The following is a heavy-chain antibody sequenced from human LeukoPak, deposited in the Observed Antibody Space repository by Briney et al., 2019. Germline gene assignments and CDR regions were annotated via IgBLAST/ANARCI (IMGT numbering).Heavy chain of an antibody. D-gene: IGHD2-8*02. CDR3: VRASVDTGGAFVV. CDR2: VTHSDFNKANGDIT. CDR1: GASISKDY. J-gene: IGHJ3*01. V-gene: IGHV4-59*01. Sequence: PSETLSLTCTVSGASISKDYWAWIRQPPGKGLEWIGYVTHSDFNKANGDITNYNPSLESRVTTSRDTPKNQFSLKLSSMTAADTAIYYWVRASVDTGGAFVVWGQGTVVTVSS.